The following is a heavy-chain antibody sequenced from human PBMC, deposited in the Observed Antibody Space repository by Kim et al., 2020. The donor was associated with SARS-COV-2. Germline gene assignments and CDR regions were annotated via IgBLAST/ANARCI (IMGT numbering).Heavy chain of an antibody. J-gene: IGHJ6*02. V-gene: IGHV3-23*01. CDR2: ISGSSERT. Sequence: GGSLRLSCAASGFTFTNYAMAWVRQAPGKGLEWVSSISGSSERTYYTGSVKGGFTISRDNSGNALYLEMTSLRAEDTAVYYCAREGGVSTAYFSAMDVWGQGTTVTVSS. CDR3: AREGGVSTAYFSAMDV. CDR1: GFTFTNYA. D-gene: IGHD4-17*01.